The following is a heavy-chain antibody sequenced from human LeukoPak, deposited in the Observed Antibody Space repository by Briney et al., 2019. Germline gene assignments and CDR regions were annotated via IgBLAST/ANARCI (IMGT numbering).Heavy chain of an antibody. CDR3: ARDSVTVNTFDI. CDR2: IYSDGST. D-gene: IGHD4-17*01. J-gene: IGHJ3*02. CDR1: GFTVSSNY. V-gene: IGHV3-66*01. Sequence: PGESLRLSCAASGFTVSSNYMSWVRQAPGKGLEWVSVIYSDGSTYYADSVKGRFTISRDNSKNTLYLQMNSLRAEDTAVYYCARDSVTVNTFDIWGQGTMVTVSS.